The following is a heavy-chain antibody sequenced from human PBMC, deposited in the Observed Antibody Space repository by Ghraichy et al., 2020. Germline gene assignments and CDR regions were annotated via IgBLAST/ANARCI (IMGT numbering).Heavy chain of an antibody. Sequence: GGSLRLSCAASGFTFSSYWMSWVRQAPGKGLEWVANIKQDGSEKYYVDSVKGRFTISRDNAKNSLYLQMNSLRAEDTAVYYCASDNRYCSSTSCYRLPDYWGQGTLVTVSS. CDR2: IKQDGSEK. CDR3: ASDNRYCSSTSCYRLPDY. CDR1: GFTFSSYW. V-gene: IGHV3-7*03. J-gene: IGHJ4*02. D-gene: IGHD2-2*01.